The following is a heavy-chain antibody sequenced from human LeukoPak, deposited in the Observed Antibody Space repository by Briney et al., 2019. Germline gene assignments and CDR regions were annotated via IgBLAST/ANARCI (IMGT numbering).Heavy chain of an antibody. CDR3: ATYRQVLLPFES. V-gene: IGHV3-23*01. D-gene: IGHD2-8*02. CDR2: IFPSGGEI. J-gene: IGHJ4*02. CDR1: GFTFCTVA. Sequence: GSLRLSCAASGFTFCTVAMIWVRQPPGQGLEWVSSIFPSGGEIHYADSVRGRFTTSRDNSKSTLSLQMNSLRAEHTAIYYCATYRQVLLPFESWGQGTLVTVSS.